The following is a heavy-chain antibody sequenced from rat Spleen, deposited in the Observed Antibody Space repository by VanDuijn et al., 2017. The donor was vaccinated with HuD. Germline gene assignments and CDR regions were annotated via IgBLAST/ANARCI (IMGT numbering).Heavy chain of an antibody. D-gene: IGHD1-2*01. CDR3: AGNLYFGYIYGFTY. CDR2: INSAGST. J-gene: IGHJ3*01. CDR1: GYSITSSYR. Sequence: EVQLQESGPGLVKPSQSLSLTCSVTGYSITSSYRWNWIRKFPGNKLEWMGFINSAGSTNYNPSLKSRISITRDTSKNQFFLHLNSVTTEDTATYYCAGNLYFGYIYGFTYWGQGTLVTVSS. V-gene: IGHV3-3*01.